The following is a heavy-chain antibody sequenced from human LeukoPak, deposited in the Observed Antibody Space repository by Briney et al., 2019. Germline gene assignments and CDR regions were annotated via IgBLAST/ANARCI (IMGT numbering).Heavy chain of an antibody. D-gene: IGHD3-10*01. CDR2: IIGSGGIT. CDR1: ALTFTIYS. V-gene: IGHV3-23*01. CDR3: AKDRGFTVLGDGMVV. Sequence: GPSLSPSCPPSALTFTIYSISSVRHPPRNRLEWVSAIIGSGGITYYADSVKGRFTISRDNSKSTLYLQMNSLRAEDMGVYYCAKDRGFTVLGDGMVVWGQGDTVTVSS. J-gene: IGHJ6*01.